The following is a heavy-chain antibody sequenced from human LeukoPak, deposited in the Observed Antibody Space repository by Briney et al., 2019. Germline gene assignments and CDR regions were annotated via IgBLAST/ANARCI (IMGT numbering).Heavy chain of an antibody. D-gene: IGHD3-22*01. V-gene: IGHV1-69*05. CDR2: FTPIFRST. J-gene: IGHJ2*01. Sequence: ASVKVSCKASGGTFSNYAITWLRLAPGQGLEWMGGFTPIFRSTDYAQKFQGRVSITTDESTNTAYMDLSSLTSEDTAVYYCASKFTYYYDSSGYYYRELDWYFDLWGRGTLVTVSS. CDR1: GGTFSNYA. CDR3: ASKFTYYYDSSGYYYRELDWYFDL.